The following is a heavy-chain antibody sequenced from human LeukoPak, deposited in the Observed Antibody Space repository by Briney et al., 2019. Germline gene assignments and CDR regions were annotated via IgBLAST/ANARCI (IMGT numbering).Heavy chain of an antibody. CDR3: ARSPKKHYYFDY. V-gene: IGHV3-30-3*01. Sequence: GGSLRLSCAASGFTFSTYWMGWVRQAPGKGLEWVAVISYDGSNKYYADSVKGRFTISRDNSKNTLYLQMNSLRAEDTAVYYCARSPKKHYYFDYWGQGTLVTVSS. CDR2: ISYDGSNK. J-gene: IGHJ4*02. CDR1: GFTFSTYW.